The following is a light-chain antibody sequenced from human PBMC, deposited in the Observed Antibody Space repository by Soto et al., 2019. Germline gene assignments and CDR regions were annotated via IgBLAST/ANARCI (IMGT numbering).Light chain of an antibody. CDR2: DAS. Sequence: EIVLTQSPATLSLSPGEGATLSCRASQSVGSYLAWYQHKPGQAPRLLISDASNRATGIPARFSGSGSETDFTLTISSLEPEDSAVYYCQQRSNWPSLTFGGGTKVDIK. CDR1: QSVGSY. J-gene: IGKJ4*01. V-gene: IGKV3-11*01. CDR3: QQRSNWPSLT.